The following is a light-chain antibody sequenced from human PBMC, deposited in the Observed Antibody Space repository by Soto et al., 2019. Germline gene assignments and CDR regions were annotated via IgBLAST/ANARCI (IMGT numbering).Light chain of an antibody. CDR1: QSVSSSH. CDR2: AAS. V-gene: IGKV3-20*01. Sequence: PGERATLSCRASQSVSSSHLACYQHKPGQAPRLLIYAASSRATGIPDRLTGSGSETSFTLTISRLEPEDFALYYCQHYQSGHPITFGQGTRLEIK. CDR3: QHYQSGHPIT. J-gene: IGKJ5*01.